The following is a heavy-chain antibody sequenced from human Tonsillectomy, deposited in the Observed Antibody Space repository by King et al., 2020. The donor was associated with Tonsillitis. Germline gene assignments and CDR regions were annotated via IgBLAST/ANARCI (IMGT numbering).Heavy chain of an antibody. J-gene: IGHJ4*02. V-gene: IGHV3-20*01. CDR3: ARDRGSGYTNYFDY. Sequence: QLVQSGGGVVRPGGSLRLSCAASGFTFDDYSMSWVRQAPGKGLEWVSGINWNGGSTGYADSVKGRFTISRDNAKNSLYLQMNSLRAEDTALYHCARDRGSGYTNYFDYWGQGTLVTVSS. CDR1: GFTFDDYS. D-gene: IGHD5-12*01. CDR2: INWNGGST.